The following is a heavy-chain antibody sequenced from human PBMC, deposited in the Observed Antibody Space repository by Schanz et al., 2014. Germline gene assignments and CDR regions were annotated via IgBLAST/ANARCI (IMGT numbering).Heavy chain of an antibody. V-gene: IGHV4-4*07. CDR2: IYTSGAT. CDR3: ARGNDIQVWSLDY. CDR1: GDSISSYS. D-gene: IGHD5-18*01. Sequence: QVQLQESGPGLVKPSETLSLTCTVSGDSISSYSWSWIRRPAGKGLEWIGRIYTSGATNYNPSLKSRLTMPVDTSKTQVSLKLRSVPAADTAVYYCARGNDIQVWSLDYWGQGTLVTVSS. J-gene: IGHJ4*02.